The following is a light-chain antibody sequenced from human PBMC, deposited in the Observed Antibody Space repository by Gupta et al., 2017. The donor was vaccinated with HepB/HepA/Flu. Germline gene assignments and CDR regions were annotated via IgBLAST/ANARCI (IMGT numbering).Light chain of an antibody. CDR3: SSYTSTSTLETV. J-gene: IGLJ2*01. CDR2: DVT. V-gene: IGLV2-14*01. Sequence: QSALTQPASVSGSPGQSITISCSGTSSDVDGYNFVSWYQQHPGKAPKLMIYDVTNRHSGVANRFSGSKSGNTAALTISGLQAEDEADYYCSSYTSTSTLETVFGGGTKLTVL. CDR1: SSDVDGYNF.